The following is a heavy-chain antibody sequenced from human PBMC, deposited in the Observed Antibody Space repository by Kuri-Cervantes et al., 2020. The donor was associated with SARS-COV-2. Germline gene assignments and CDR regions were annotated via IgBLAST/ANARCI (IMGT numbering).Heavy chain of an antibody. J-gene: IGHJ4*02. D-gene: IGHD3-16*01. CDR1: GGTFSSYA. V-gene: IGHV1-69*13. CDR3: ARGLGDPSSGYFDY. CDR2: IIPIFGTA. Sequence: SVKVSCKASGGTFSSYAISWVRQAPGQGLEWMGRIIPIFGTANYAQKFQGRVTITADEPTSTAYMELSSLRSEDTAVYYRARGLGDPSSGYFDYWGQGTLVTVSS.